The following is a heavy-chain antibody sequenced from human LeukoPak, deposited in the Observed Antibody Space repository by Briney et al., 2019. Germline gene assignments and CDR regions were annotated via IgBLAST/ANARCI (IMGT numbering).Heavy chain of an antibody. J-gene: IGHJ4*02. CDR1: GGSFSGYY. V-gene: IGHV4-34*01. CDR2: INHSGST. CDR3: ARAPWGNYGSGSYRPLDY. Sequence: SETLSLTCAVYGGSFSGYYWSWISQPPGKGLEWIGEINHSGSTNYNPSLKSRVTISVDTSKNQFSLKLSSVTAADTAVYYCARAPWGNYGSGSYRPLDYWGQGTLVTVSS. D-gene: IGHD3-10*01.